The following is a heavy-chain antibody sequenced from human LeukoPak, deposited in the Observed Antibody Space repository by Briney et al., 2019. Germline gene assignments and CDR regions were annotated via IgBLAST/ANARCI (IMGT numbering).Heavy chain of an antibody. CDR3: ARMSSSFKWGPDY. V-gene: IGHV1-69*04. D-gene: IGHD6-6*01. CDR1: GGTFSSYA. J-gene: IGHJ4*02. Sequence: SVKVSCKASGGTFSSYAISWVRQAPGQGLEWMGRIIPILGIANYAQKFQGRVTITADKSTSTAYMELSSLRSEDTAVYYCARMSSSFKWGPDYWGQGTLVTVSS. CDR2: IIPILGIA.